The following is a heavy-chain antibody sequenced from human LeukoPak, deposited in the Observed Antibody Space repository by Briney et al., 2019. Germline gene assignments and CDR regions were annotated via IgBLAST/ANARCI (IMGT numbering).Heavy chain of an antibody. V-gene: IGHV1-46*01. CDR1: GYTFTSYY. Sequence: ASVKVSCKASGYTFTSYYMHWVRQAPGQGLEWMGIINPSGGSTSYAQKFQGRVTLTRNTSISTAYMELSSLRSEDTAVYYCARTMVRARSGSWFDPWGQGTLVTVSS. J-gene: IGHJ5*01. D-gene: IGHD3-10*01. CDR3: ARTMVRARSGSWFDP. CDR2: INPSGGST.